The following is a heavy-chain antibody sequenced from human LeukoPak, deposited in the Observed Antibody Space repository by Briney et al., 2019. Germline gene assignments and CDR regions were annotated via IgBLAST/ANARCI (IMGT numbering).Heavy chain of an antibody. CDR1: GGTFSSYA. D-gene: IGHD6-19*01. J-gene: IGHJ4*02. Sequence: GASVKVSCKASGGTFSSYAISWVRQAPGQGLEWMGGIIPIFGTANYAQKFQGRVTITADKSTSTAYMELSSLRSEDTAVYYCARAQWLVNRDYDYWGQGTLVTVSS. V-gene: IGHV1-69*06. CDR3: ARAQWLVNRDYDY. CDR2: IIPIFGTA.